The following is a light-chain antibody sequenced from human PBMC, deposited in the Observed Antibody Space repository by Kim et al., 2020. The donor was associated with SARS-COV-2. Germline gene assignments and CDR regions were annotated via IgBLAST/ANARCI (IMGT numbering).Light chain of an antibody. CDR3: QTWDRSTAV. V-gene: IGLV3-1*01. CDR2: QDN. Sequence: VPPGQPAPITCSGDKFGDKYVLWYQQKPGQSPRVVIYQDNNRPSGIPERFSGSNSGNTATLPIRGSQAMDEADYYCQTWDRSTAVFGGGTQLTIL. CDR1: KFGDKY. J-gene: IGLJ2*01.